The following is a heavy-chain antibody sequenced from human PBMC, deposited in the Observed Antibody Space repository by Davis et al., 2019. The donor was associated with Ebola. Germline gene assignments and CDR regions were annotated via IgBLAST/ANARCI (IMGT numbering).Heavy chain of an antibody. J-gene: IGHJ4*02. D-gene: IGHD6-19*01. CDR1: GFTFNTNW. CDR2: ISTSSSTI. CDR3: ARDGKQWLYADY. Sequence: PGGSLRLSCAASGFTFNTNWMSWVRQAPGKGLEWVSYISTSSSTIYYADSVKGRFTISRDNAKNSLYLQMNSLRDEDTAVYYCARDGKQWLYADYWGQGILVTVSS. V-gene: IGHV3-48*02.